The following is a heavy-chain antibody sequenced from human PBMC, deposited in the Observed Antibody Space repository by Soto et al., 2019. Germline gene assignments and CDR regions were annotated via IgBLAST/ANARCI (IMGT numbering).Heavy chain of an antibody. CDR1: GFTFTSSA. CDR3: AATVLLWFGELLEGPSDY. V-gene: IGHV1-58*01. D-gene: IGHD3-10*01. J-gene: IGHJ4*02. CDR2: IVVGSGNT. Sequence: SVKVSCKASGFTFTSSAVQWVRQARGQRXEWIRWIVVGSGNTNYAQKFQERVTITRDMSTSTAYMELSSLRSEDTAVYYCAATVLLWFGELLEGPSDYWGQGTLVTVSS.